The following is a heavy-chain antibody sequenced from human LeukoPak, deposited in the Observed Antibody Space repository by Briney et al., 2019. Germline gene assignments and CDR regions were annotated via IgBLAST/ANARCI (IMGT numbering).Heavy chain of an antibody. CDR1: VYTFTGYY. J-gene: IGHJ6*03. CDR3: ASSNRRSIVVVPAALFDMDV. CDR2: INPKSGGT. Sequence: GASVKVSCKASVYTFTGYYMHWVRQAPGQGVEWVGWINPKSGGTNYAQKFQGRVTMTRDTSSSTAYMELSRLRSADTAVYYCASSNRRSIVVVPAALFDMDVWGKGTTVTVSS. V-gene: IGHV1-2*02. D-gene: IGHD2-2*01.